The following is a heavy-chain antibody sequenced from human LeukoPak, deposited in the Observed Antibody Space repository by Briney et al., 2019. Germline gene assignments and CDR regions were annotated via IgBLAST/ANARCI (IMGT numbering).Heavy chain of an antibody. CDR3: AGGYFYDSSGYLGEY. D-gene: IGHD3-22*01. Sequence: GRSLRLSCAASGFTLSSYGMQWVRRAPGKGLEWVAVMSYDGSNTYYADSVKGRFTISRDNSKNTLYLQMNRLRAEDTAVYYCAGGYFYDSSGYLGEYWGQGTLVTVSS. CDR2: MSYDGSNT. V-gene: IGHV3-30*03. CDR1: GFTLSSYG. J-gene: IGHJ4*02.